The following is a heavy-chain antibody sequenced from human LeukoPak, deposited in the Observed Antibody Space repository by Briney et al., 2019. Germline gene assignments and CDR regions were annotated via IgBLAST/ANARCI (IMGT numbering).Heavy chain of an antibody. Sequence: SETLSLTCTVSGGSISSYYWGWIRQPPGKGLEWIGSIYYSGSTYYNPSLKSRVTISVDTSKNQFSLKLSSVTAADTAVYYCARVPGTVTKGSWFDPWGQGTLVTVSS. CDR1: GGSISSYY. D-gene: IGHD4-11*01. V-gene: IGHV4-39*07. CDR2: IYYSGST. CDR3: ARVPGTVTKGSWFDP. J-gene: IGHJ5*02.